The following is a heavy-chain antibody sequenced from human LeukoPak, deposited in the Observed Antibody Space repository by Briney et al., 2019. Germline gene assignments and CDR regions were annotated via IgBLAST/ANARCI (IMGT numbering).Heavy chain of an antibody. CDR3: ARDTPSPVIGAAALDY. Sequence: GASVKVSCKASGGTFSSYAISWVRQAPGQGLEWMGRIIPILGIANYAQKFQGRVTITADKSTSTAYIELSSLRSEDTAVYYCARDTPSPVIGAAALDYWGQGTLVTVSS. J-gene: IGHJ4*02. V-gene: IGHV1-69*04. CDR2: IIPILGIA. D-gene: IGHD6-13*01. CDR1: GGTFSSYA.